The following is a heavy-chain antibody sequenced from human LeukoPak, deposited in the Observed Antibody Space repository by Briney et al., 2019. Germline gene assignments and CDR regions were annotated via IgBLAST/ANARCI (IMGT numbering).Heavy chain of an antibody. CDR3: ASRTHYDILTGYGTYYFDY. CDR1: GGSFSGHY. D-gene: IGHD3-9*01. J-gene: IGHJ4*02. V-gene: IGHV4-34*01. Sequence: SETLSLTCAVYGGSFSGHYWSWIRQPPGKGLEWIGEINHSGSTNYNPSLKSRVTISVDTSKNQFSLKLSSVTAADTAVYYCASRTHYDILTGYGTYYFDYWGQGTLVTVSS. CDR2: INHSGST.